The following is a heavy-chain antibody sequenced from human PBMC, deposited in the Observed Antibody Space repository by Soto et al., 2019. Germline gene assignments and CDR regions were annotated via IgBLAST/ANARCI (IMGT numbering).Heavy chain of an antibody. CDR3: ARDRAALEGYYYGMDV. Sequence: RASVKVSCKASGYTFTGYYMHWVRQAPGQGLEWMGWINPNSGGTNYAQKFQGRVTMTRDTSISTAYMELSRLRSDDTAVYYCARDRAALEGYYYGMDVWGQGTTVTVSS. D-gene: IGHD1-1*01. CDR2: INPNSGGT. J-gene: IGHJ6*02. CDR1: GYTFTGYY. V-gene: IGHV1-2*02.